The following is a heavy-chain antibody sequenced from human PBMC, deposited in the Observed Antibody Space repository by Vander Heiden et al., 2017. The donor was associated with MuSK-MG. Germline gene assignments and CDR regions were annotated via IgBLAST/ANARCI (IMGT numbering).Heavy chain of an antibody. J-gene: IGHJ4*02. V-gene: IGHV3-7*03. CDR3: TRDSYPILN. CDR2: IKADGSEK. Sequence: EVQLVESGGGLVQPGGSLRASCVASGLTFCRYWLGWVRQAPGKGLEWVANIKADGSEKYYVGSVKCRFTISRDNTKNSLYLQMNNLRADDTAVYYCTRDSYPILNWGQGILVAVSS. CDR1: GLTFCRYW.